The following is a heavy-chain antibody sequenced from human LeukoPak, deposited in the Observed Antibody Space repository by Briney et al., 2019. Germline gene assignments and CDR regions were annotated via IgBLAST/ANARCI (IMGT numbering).Heavy chain of an antibody. V-gene: IGHV3-66*02. CDR1: GVTSNY. CDR3: AGGGEAARSLAY. D-gene: IGHD6-6*01. CDR2: IYNGGTT. J-gene: IGHJ4*02. Sequence: GGSLRLSGAASGVTSNYMTWVRQAPGKGLEWVSVIYNGGTTYYADSVKGRFTISRDNSKSTLFVYLQINSLRTDDTALYYCAGGGEAARSLAYWGQGALVTVSS.